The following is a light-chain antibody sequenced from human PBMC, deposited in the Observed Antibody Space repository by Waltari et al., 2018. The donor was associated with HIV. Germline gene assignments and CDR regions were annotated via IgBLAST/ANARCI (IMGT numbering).Light chain of an antibody. V-gene: IGKV3-20*01. Sequence: EIVLPQSPGTLSLSPGERAPLSCRASQSVRSASLAWYQHKPGQAPSLLIFGASSRAPGIPDRFSGSGAVTDFILTISRLEPEDCAVYYCQQYAASPLTFGGGTKVEIK. CDR2: GAS. CDR1: QSVRSAS. CDR3: QQYAASPLT. J-gene: IGKJ4*01.